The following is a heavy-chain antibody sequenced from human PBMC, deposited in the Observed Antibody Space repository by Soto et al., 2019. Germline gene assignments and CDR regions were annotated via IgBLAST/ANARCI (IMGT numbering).Heavy chain of an antibody. CDR2: ISTYNGNT. V-gene: IGHV1-18*01. J-gene: IGHJ1*01. D-gene: IGHD3-3*01. CDR3: TRPSGQSGLSEYFQH. Sequence: QVQLVQSGGEVKKPGASVKVSCKASGYTFTSYGISWVRQAPGQGLEWMGWISTYNGNTNYAQKVQGRVTMTTDTSTSTAYMELRSLRSDYTALYYCTRPSGQSGLSEYFQHSGQGTLVTVSS. CDR1: GYTFTSYG.